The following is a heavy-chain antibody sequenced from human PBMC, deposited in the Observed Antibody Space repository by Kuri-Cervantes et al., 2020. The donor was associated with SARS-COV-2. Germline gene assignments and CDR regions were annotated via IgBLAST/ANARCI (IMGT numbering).Heavy chain of an antibody. CDR3: ARSGNWGTD. CDR2: ISYDGSNK. CDR1: GFTFSSYG. V-gene: IGHV3-30*03. J-gene: IGHJ4*02. Sequence: GESLKISCAASGFTFSSYGMHWVRQAPGKGLEWVAVISYDGSNKYYADSVKGRFTISRDNSKNTLYLQMNSLRAEDTAVYYCARSGNWGTDWGQGTLVTVSS. D-gene: IGHD3-16*01.